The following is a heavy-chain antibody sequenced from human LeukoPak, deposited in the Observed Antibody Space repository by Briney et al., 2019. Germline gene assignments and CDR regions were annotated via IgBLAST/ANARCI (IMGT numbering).Heavy chain of an antibody. Sequence: SETLSLTCAVYGGSFSGYYWSWIRQPPGKGLEWIGEINHSGSTNYNPSLKSRVTILVDTSKNQFSLKLSSVTAADTAVYYCARDLPHCSSTCCYSTPNWFDPWGQGTLVTVSS. V-gene: IGHV4-34*01. D-gene: IGHD2-2*01. CDR1: GGSFSGYY. J-gene: IGHJ5*02. CDR2: INHSGST. CDR3: ARDLPHCSSTCCYSTPNWFDP.